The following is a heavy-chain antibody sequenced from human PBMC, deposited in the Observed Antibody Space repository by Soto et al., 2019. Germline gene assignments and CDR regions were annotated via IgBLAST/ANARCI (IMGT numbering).Heavy chain of an antibody. D-gene: IGHD3-10*01. V-gene: IGHV3-72*01. Sequence: PGGSLRLSCAASGFTLSDHYMDWVRQAPGQGLEWVGRTRNKANSYTTEYAATVKGRFIVSSDDSMNSLYLQMNSLKTEDTAMYYCVRTSHYGSGTWNFDYWGQGTLVTVSS. CDR2: TRNKANSYTT. J-gene: IGHJ4*02. CDR1: GFTLSDHY. CDR3: VRTSHYGSGTWNFDY.